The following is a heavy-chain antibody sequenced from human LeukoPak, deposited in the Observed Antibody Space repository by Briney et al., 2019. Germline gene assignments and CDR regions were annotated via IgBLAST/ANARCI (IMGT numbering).Heavy chain of an antibody. CDR3: ARVGTKTYYYVSSGFLDY. D-gene: IGHD3-22*01. CDR2: IKQDGSEK. J-gene: IGHJ4*02. CDR1: GFTFSSYW. V-gene: IGHV3-7*02. Sequence: GGSLRLSCAASGFTFSSYWMNWVRQAPGKGLQWVANIKQDGSEKNYVDSVKGRFTISRDNAKNSFCLQMSSLRAEDTAVYYCARVGTKTYYYVSSGFLDYWGQGTLVTVSS.